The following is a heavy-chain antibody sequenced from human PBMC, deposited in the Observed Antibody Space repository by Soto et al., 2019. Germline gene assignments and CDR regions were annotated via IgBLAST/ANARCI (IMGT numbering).Heavy chain of an antibody. CDR3: ASRGDYGEYYADTVFDY. V-gene: IGHV4-39*01. CDR2: IYYSGST. CDR1: DGSISSSSYY. Sequence: PSETLSLTCTVSDGSISSSSYYWGWIRQPPGKGLEWIGSIYYSGSTYYNPSLKSRVTISVDTSKNQFSLKLSSVTAADPAVYYCASRGDYGEYYADTVFDYWGQGTPVTVSS. J-gene: IGHJ4*02. D-gene: IGHD4-17*01.